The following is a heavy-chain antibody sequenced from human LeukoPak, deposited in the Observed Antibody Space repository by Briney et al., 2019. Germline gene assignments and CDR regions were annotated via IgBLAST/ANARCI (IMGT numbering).Heavy chain of an antibody. J-gene: IGHJ5*02. CDR3: ARRSQRGFDP. CDR1: GYTFTSYA. V-gene: IGHV1-69*05. D-gene: IGHD6-25*01. CDR2: IIPIFGTA. Sequence: AASVKVSCKASGYTFTSYAISWVRQAPGQGLEWMGRIIPIFGTANYAQKFQGRVTITTDESTSTAYMELSSLRSEDTAVYYCARRSQRGFDPWGQGTLVTVSS.